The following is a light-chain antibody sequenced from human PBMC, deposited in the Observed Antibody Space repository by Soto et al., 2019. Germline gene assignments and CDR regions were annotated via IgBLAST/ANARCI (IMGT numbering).Light chain of an antibody. Sequence: EIVLTQSPGTLSLSPGERATLSCRASRSFASSYLAWYQQKPGQPPRLLIYAASIRATGIPDRFSGSASGTDFSLPISRLDPEDFAVYYCQQYGSSPPYSFGQGTKLQIK. CDR2: AAS. CDR1: RSFASSY. J-gene: IGKJ2*01. CDR3: QQYGSSPPYS. V-gene: IGKV3-20*01.